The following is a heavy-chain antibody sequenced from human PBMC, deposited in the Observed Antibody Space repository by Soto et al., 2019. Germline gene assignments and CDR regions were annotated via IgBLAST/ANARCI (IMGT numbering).Heavy chain of an antibody. Sequence: GGSLRLSCAASRFPFSSRAMNWVRQAPGKGLEWVSSISGSGVSAYYADSVRGRFTISRDNSKNTLYLQMNSPRAEDTAIYYCAKVLELGNYYDSSRYLDAFDVWGLGTMVTV. J-gene: IGHJ3*01. CDR1: RFPFSSRA. V-gene: IGHV3-23*01. CDR3: AKVLELGNYYDSSRYLDAFDV. CDR2: ISGSGVSA. D-gene: IGHD3-22*01.